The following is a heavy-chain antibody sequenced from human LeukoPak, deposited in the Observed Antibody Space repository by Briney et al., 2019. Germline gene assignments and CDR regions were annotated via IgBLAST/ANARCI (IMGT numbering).Heavy chain of an antibody. CDR2: INPNSGGT. CDR3: AREDCGGDCYSHNWFDP. J-gene: IGHJ5*02. Sequence: GASVKVSCKASGYTFTGYYMHWVRQAPGHGLEWMGWINPNSGGTNYAQKFQGRVTMTRDTSISTAYMELSRLRSEDTAVYYCAREDCGGDCYSHNWFDPWGQGTLVTVSS. V-gene: IGHV1-2*02. CDR1: GYTFTGYY. D-gene: IGHD2-21*02.